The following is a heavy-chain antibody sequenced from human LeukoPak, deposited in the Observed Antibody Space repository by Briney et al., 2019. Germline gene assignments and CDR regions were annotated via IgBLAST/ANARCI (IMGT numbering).Heavy chain of an antibody. CDR2: IRSKANSYAT. J-gene: IGHJ4*02. Sequence: PGGSLRLSCAAFGFTFSGSAMHWVRQASGKGLEWVGRIRSKANSYATAYAASVKGRFTISRDDSKNTAYLQMNSLKTEDTAVYYCTSGGYCSSTSCYGENWGQGTLVTVSS. CDR1: GFTFSGSA. V-gene: IGHV3-73*01. D-gene: IGHD2-2*01. CDR3: TSGGYCSSTSCYGEN.